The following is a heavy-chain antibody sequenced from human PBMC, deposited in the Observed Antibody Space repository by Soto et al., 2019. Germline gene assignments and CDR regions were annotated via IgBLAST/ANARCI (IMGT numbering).Heavy chain of an antibody. J-gene: IGHJ5*02. V-gene: IGHV3-21*01. CDR2: ITTSNAYI. CDR1: GFTFNTYD. CDR3: VRSGTARLLRHSWFDT. D-gene: IGHD2-21*01. Sequence: EVQLVESGGGLVKPGGSLRLSCAASGFTFNTYDMNWVRQAPGKGLEWVSSITTSNAYIYYADSLKGRITISRDNAKNSLFLQINSLRAEDTAVYYCVRSGTARLLRHSWFDTWGQGTLVTVSS.